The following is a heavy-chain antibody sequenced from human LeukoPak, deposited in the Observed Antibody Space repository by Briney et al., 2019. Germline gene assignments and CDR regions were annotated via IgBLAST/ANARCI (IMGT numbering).Heavy chain of an antibody. J-gene: IGHJ4*02. D-gene: IGHD4-23*01. CDR3: ARVNYGGNSEGDY. V-gene: IGHV4-39*01. CDR2: IYYSGST. CDR1: GGSISSSSYY. Sequence: SETLSLTCTVSGGSISSSSYYWGWIRQPPGKGLEWTGSIYYSGSTYYNPSLKSRVTISVDTSKNQFSLKLSSVTAADTAVYYCARVNYGGNSEGDYWGQGTLVTVSS.